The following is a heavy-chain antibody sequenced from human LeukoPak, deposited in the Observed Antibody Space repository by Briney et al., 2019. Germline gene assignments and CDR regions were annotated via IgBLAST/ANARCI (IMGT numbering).Heavy chain of an antibody. J-gene: IGHJ4*02. D-gene: IGHD3-3*01. CDR3: VRDQFFSFDY. Sequence: GGSLRLSCAASGFTFSTYSINWVRQAPGKGLEWVLYISGTSHLIYYADSVKGRFTISRDNARNSLYLQMSSLRDGDTAVYYCVRDQFFSFDYWGQGTLVTVSS. CDR2: ISGTSHLI. V-gene: IGHV3-48*02. CDR1: GFTFSTYS.